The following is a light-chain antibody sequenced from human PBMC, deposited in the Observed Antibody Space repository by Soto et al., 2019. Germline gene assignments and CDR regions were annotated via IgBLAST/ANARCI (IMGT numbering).Light chain of an antibody. CDR1: QSVSSY. CDR2: DAS. CDR3: QQRSNCPPIT. J-gene: IGKJ5*01. V-gene: IGKV3-11*01. Sequence: EIVLTQSPATLSLSPGERATLSCRASQSVSSYLAWYQQKPGQAPRLLIYDASNRATGIPARFSGSGSGTDFTLIVSSLEPEDFAVYYCQQRSNCPPITFGQGTRLEIK.